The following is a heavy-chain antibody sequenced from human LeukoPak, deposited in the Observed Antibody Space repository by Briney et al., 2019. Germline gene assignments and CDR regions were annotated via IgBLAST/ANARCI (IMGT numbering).Heavy chain of an antibody. J-gene: IGHJ2*01. CDR3: ARTYGSSGLGYFDL. Sequence: PSETLSLTCTVSGGSISSYYWSWIRQPPGMGLEWIGYIYYSGSTNYSPSLKSRLTISVDTSKNQFSLKLSSVTAADTAVYYCARTYGSSGLGYFDLWGRGTLVTVSS. CDR2: IYYSGST. D-gene: IGHD6-13*01. V-gene: IGHV4-59*01. CDR1: GGSISSYY.